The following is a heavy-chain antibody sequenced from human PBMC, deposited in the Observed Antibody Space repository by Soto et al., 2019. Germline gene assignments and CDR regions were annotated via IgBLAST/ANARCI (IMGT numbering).Heavy chain of an antibody. CDR3: ARGDCKTSCYIGF. CDR1: GFGFSNYE. J-gene: IGHJ4*02. V-gene: IGHV3-48*03. D-gene: IGHD2-2*02. Sequence: PGGSLRLSCAASGFGFSNYEMNWVRQAPGKGLEWVSYITSSGGATMYADFVKGRFTISRDNAKDSLYLQMNSLRVEDTAVYYCARGDCKTSCYIGFWGQGALVTVSS. CDR2: ITSSGGAT.